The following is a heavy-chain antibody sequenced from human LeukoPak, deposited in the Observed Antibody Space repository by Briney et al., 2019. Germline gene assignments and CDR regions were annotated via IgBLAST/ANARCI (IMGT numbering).Heavy chain of an antibody. D-gene: IGHD1-26*01. Sequence: SETLSLTCTVSGGSISSYYWSWIRQPPGKGLEWIGYIYYSGSTNYNPSLKSRVTISVDTSKNQFSLKLSSVTAADTAVYYCARGSTPSYYYYGMDVWGQGTTVTVSS. CDR2: IYYSGST. J-gene: IGHJ6*02. CDR1: GGSISSYY. CDR3: ARGSTPSYYYYGMDV. V-gene: IGHV4-59*01.